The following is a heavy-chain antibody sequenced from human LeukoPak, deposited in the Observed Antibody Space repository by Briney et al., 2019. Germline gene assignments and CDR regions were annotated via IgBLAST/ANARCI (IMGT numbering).Heavy chain of an antibody. V-gene: IGHV3-30*18. J-gene: IGHJ4*02. CDR2: ISYDGSNK. CDR3: AKDRFSSGWSD. CDR1: GFTFSSDG. D-gene: IGHD6-19*01. Sequence: GRSLRLSCAASGFTFSSDGIYWVRHAPGKGLEWVAVISYDGSNKYYADSVKGRFTISSDNSKNTLYLQMNSLRAEDTAVYYCAKDRFSSGWSDWGQGTLVTVSS.